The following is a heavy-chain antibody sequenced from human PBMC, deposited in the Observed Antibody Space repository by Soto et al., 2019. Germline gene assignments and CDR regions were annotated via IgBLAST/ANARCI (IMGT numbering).Heavy chain of an antibody. CDR2: IYATGTT. J-gene: IGHJ5*02. Sequence: SETLSLTCTVSGASISGFYWSWIRKSAGKGLEWIGRIYATGTTDYNPSLKSRVMMSVDTSKKQFSLQLRSVTAADTAVYYCVRDGTKTLRDWFDPWGQGISVTVSS. CDR1: GASISGFY. V-gene: IGHV4-4*07. CDR3: VRDGTKTLRDWFDP. D-gene: IGHD1-1*01.